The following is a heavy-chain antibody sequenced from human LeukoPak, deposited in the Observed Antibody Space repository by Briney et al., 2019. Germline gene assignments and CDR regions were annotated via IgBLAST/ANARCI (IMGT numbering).Heavy chain of an antibody. J-gene: IGHJ3*02. CDR2: ISSSSSYI. D-gene: IGHD2-2*01. V-gene: IGHV3-21*01. CDR3: ARGGAAITSAFNI. CDR1: GFTFSSYS. Sequence: GGSLRLSCAASGFTFSSYSMNWVRQAPGKGLEWVSSISSSSSYIYYADSVKGRFTISRDNAKNSLYLQMNSLRAEDTAVYYCARGGAAITSAFNIWGQGTMVTVSS.